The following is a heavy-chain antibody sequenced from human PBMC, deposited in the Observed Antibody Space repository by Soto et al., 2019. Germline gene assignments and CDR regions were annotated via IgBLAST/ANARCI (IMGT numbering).Heavy chain of an antibody. CDR2: ISPYNGTT. J-gene: IGHJ6*02. CDR3: ARDGERDTGLNFYYYLHGMDA. CDR1: GYTFTTYG. D-gene: IGHD1-1*01. Sequence: ASVKVSCKASGYTFTTYGISWVRQAPGQGLEWMGWISPYNGTTKYAEKFQGEMTMTTDTATSTAYMDLRSLRSDDTAAYYCARDGERDTGLNFYYYLHGMDAWGQGTRVTVSS. V-gene: IGHV1-18*04.